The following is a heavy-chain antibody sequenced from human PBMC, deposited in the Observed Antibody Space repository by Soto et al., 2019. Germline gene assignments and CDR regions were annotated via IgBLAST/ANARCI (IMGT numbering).Heavy chain of an antibody. CDR2: IYYSGST. Sequence: SETLSLTCTVAGDSISRYYWSWFRQPPGKGLEWIGYIYYSGSTNYNPSLKSRVTISVDTSKNQFSLKLSSVTAADTAVYYCARSGYDSSGYYVTPFYYYYGMDVWGQVTTVTVSS. J-gene: IGHJ6*02. V-gene: IGHV4-59*01. D-gene: IGHD3-22*01. CDR3: ARSGYDSSGYYVTPFYYYYGMDV. CDR1: GDSISRYY.